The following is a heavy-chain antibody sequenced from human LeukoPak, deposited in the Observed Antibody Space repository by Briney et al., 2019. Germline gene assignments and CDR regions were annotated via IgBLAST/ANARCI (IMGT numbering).Heavy chain of an antibody. CDR1: GGSFSGYY. Sequence: PSETLSLTCAVYGGSFSGYYWSWIRQPPGKGLEWIGEINHSGSTNYNPSLKSRVTISVDTSKNQFSLKLSSVTAADTAVYYCARGPEYDIWSGSNWFDPWGQGTLVTVSS. J-gene: IGHJ5*02. V-gene: IGHV4-34*01. CDR2: INHSGST. D-gene: IGHD3-3*01. CDR3: ARGPEYDIWSGSNWFDP.